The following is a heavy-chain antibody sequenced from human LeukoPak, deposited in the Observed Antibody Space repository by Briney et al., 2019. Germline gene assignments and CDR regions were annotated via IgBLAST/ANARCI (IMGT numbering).Heavy chain of an antibody. CDR1: GFTFSSYA. CDR2: ISGSGGST. CDR3: AKVDSGGSGSQNYYYYGMDV. D-gene: IGHD3-10*01. V-gene: IGHV3-23*01. J-gene: IGHJ6*02. Sequence: GGSLRLSCAASGFTFSSYAMSWVRQAPGKGLGWVSAISGSGGSTYYADSVKGRFTISRDNSKNTLYLQMNSLRAEDTAVYYCAKVDSGGSGSQNYYYYGMDVWGQGTTVTVSS.